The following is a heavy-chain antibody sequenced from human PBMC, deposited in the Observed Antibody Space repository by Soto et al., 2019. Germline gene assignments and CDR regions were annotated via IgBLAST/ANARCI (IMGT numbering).Heavy chain of an antibody. J-gene: IGHJ4*02. CDR3: ARDLGYCSSTSCSGGNYFDY. CDR2: IYYSGST. V-gene: IGHV4-59*01. Sequence: SETLSLTCTVSGGSISSYYWSWIRQPPGKGLEWIGYIYYSGSTNYNPSLKSRVTISVDTSKNQFSLKLSSVTAADTAVYYCARDLGYCSSTSCSGGNYFDYWGQGTLVTVS. D-gene: IGHD2-2*01. CDR1: GGSISSYY.